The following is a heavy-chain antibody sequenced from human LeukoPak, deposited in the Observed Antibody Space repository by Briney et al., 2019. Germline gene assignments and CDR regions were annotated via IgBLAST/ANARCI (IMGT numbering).Heavy chain of an antibody. Sequence: PSETLSLTCAVYGGSFSGYYWSSIRQPPGKGLEWIGEINHSGSTNYNPSLKSRVTISVDTSKDQFSLKLSSVTAADTAVYYYASPPAKAVAARSLFYWGQGTLVTVSS. CDR3: ASPPAKAVAARSLFY. J-gene: IGHJ4*02. CDR2: INHSGST. V-gene: IGHV4-34*01. D-gene: IGHD6-6*01. CDR1: GGSFSGYY.